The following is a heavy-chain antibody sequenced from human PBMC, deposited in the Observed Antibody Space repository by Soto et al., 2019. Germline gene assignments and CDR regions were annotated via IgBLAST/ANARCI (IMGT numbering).Heavy chain of an antibody. V-gene: IGHV1-69*12. CDR1: GGTFSSYA. CDR2: IIPIFGTA. CDR3: AIEGGSGNYRYYGMDV. D-gene: IGHD3-10*01. Sequence: QVQLVQSGAEVKKPGSSVKVSCKASGGTFSSYAINWVRQAPGQGLEWMGGIIPIFGTANYAQKFQGRVKITAAESTSTAYMERSSLRSEDTAGYYCAIEGGSGNYRYYGMDVWGQGTTVTVSS. J-gene: IGHJ6*02.